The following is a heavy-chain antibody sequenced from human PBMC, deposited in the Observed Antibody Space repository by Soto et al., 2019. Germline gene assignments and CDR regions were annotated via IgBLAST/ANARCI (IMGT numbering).Heavy chain of an antibody. J-gene: IGHJ2*01. CDR2: IYHSGST. V-gene: IGHV4-30-4*01. CDR3: ARGGSLYWYFDL. CDR1: GGSISSGDYY. D-gene: IGHD1-26*01. Sequence: PSETLSLTCTVSGGSISSGDYYWSWIRQPPGKGLEWIGEIYHSGSTNYNPSLKSRVTISVDKSKNQFSLKLSSVTAADTAVYYCARGGSLYWYFDLWGRGTLVTVSS.